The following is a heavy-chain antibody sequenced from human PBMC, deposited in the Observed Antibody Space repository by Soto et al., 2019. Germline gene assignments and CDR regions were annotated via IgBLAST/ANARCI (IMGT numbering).Heavy chain of an antibody. D-gene: IGHD1-1*01. CDR1: GHTLTELS. Sequence: QVQLLQSGAEVKKPGASVKVSCKVSGHTLTELSMHLVRQTPGRGLEWMGGFDPEDGETIFAQKFQGRVTMTEDTSTDSTYMELTSRRSEDTAVYYCAAGGTRWLHSPFDYWGQGTLVTISS. CDR2: FDPEDGET. J-gene: IGHJ4*02. V-gene: IGHV1-24*01. CDR3: AAGGTRWLHSPFDY.